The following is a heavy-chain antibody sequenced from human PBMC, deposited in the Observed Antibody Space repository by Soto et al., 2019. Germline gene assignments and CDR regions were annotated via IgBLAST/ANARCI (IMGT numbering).Heavy chain of an antibody. V-gene: IGHV3-11*01. CDR3: ARGVRQYCSGGSCYPGWFDP. Sequence: QVQLVESGGGLVKPGGSLRLSCAASGFTFSDYYMSWIRQAPGKGLEWVSYISSSGSTIYYADSVKGRFTISRDNAKNALYLQMNSLRAEDTAVYYCARGVRQYCSGGSCYPGWFDPWGQGTLVTVSS. J-gene: IGHJ5*02. CDR1: GFTFSDYY. CDR2: ISSSGSTI. D-gene: IGHD2-15*01.